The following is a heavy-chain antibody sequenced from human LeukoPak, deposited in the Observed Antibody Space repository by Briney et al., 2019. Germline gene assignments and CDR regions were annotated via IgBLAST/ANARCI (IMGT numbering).Heavy chain of an antibody. V-gene: IGHV4-4*09. D-gene: IGHD2-21*02. CDR1: GGSISSYY. CDR3: ARFCDGDCFLDY. J-gene: IGHJ4*02. Sequence: SETLSLTCTVSGGSISSYYWSWIRQPPGKGLEWIGYIYSSGSTNYNPSLKSRVTISVDTSKNQFSLRLNSVTAADTAVYYCARFCDGDCFLDYWGQGTPVTVSS. CDR2: IYSSGST.